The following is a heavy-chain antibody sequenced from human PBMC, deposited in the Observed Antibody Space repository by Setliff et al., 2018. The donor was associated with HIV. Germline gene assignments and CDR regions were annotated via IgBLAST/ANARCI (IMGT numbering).Heavy chain of an antibody. Sequence: SETLSLTCTVSGGSFSSGSYYWSWIRQSAGKGLEWIGRIYTSGSTNYTPSLKSRVTISVDTSKNQFSLTLCSVTAADTAVYYCAREGGKLWFGELLYAFDIWGQGTMVTVSS. J-gene: IGHJ3*02. D-gene: IGHD3-10*01. V-gene: IGHV4-61*02. CDR3: AREGGKLWFGELLYAFDI. CDR2: IYTSGST. CDR1: GGSFSSGSYY.